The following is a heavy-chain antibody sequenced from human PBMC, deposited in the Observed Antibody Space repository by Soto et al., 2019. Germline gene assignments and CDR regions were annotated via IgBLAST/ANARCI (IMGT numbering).Heavy chain of an antibody. CDR3: ARDCDSSYYDFWSGYFGRQRAVGGNWFDP. J-gene: IGHJ5*02. CDR2: INAGNGNT. V-gene: IGHV1-3*01. CDR1: GHTFTSYA. Sequence: GASVKVSCKASGHTFTSYATHWVRQAPGRRLEWMGWINAGNGNTKYSQKFQGRVTITRDTSASTAYMELSSLRSEDTAVYYCARDCDSSYYDFWSGYFGRQRAVGGNWFDPWGQGTLVTVSS. D-gene: IGHD3-3*01.